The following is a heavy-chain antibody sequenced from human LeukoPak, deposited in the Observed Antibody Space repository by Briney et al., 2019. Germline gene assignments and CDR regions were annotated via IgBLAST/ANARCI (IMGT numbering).Heavy chain of an antibody. Sequence: GGSLRLSCAASGFTFSSYAMHWVRQAPGKGLEWVAVISYDGSNKYYADSVKGRFTISRDNSKNTLYLQMNSLRAEDTAVYYCARDNPPTYYYGSGSYWNAFDIWGQGTMVTVSS. J-gene: IGHJ3*02. CDR2: ISYDGSNK. CDR1: GFTFSSYA. V-gene: IGHV3-30-3*01. D-gene: IGHD3-10*01. CDR3: ARDNPPTYYYGSGSYWNAFDI.